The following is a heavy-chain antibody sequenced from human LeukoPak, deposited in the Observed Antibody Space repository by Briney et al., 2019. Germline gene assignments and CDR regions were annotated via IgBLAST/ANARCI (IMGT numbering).Heavy chain of an antibody. V-gene: IGHV3-23*01. J-gene: IGHJ4*02. CDR1: GFTFSSYA. Sequence: GGSLRLSCAASGFTFSSYAMSWVRQAPGKGLEWVSAISGSGGSTYYADSVKGRFTISRDNSKNTLYLQMNSLRAEDTAVYYCARDLPDPWDCGEGCAYWGQGTLVTVSS. CDR2: ISGSGGST. CDR3: ARDLPDPWDCGEGCAY. D-gene: IGHD3/OR15-3a*01.